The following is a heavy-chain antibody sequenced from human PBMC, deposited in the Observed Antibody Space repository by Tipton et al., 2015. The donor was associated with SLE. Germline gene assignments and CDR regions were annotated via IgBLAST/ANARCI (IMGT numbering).Heavy chain of an antibody. V-gene: IGHV4-61*09. CDR2: IYTSGST. D-gene: IGHD6-19*01. Sequence: TLSLTCTVSGGSISSGSYYWSWIRQPAGKGLEWIGHIYTSGSTNYNPSLKSRVTMSVDTSKNQFSLKLSSVTAADTAVYYCARQQWLGYFDYWGQGTLVTVSS. J-gene: IGHJ4*02. CDR3: ARQQWLGYFDY. CDR1: GGSISSGSYY.